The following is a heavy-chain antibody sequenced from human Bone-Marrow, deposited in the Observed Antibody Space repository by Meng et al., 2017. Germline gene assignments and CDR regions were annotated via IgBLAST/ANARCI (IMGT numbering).Heavy chain of an antibody. CDR2: INHSGST. J-gene: IGHJ4*02. D-gene: IGHD4-11*01. V-gene: IGHV4-34*01. Sequence: QVQLQQGGAGLLKPSETLSLTCVVPGGSFSDYYWSWIRQPPGKGLEWIGEINHSGSTNYNPSLESRATISVDTSQNNLSLKLSSVTAADSAVYYCARGPTTMAHDFDYWGQGTLVTVSS. CDR1: GGSFSDYY. CDR3: ARGPTTMAHDFDY.